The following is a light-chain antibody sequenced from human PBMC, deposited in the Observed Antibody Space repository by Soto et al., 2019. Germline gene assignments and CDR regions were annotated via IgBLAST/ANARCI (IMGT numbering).Light chain of an antibody. J-gene: IGLJ1*01. V-gene: IGLV2-14*01. CDR2: EVS. Sequence: QSALTQPASVSGSPGQSITISCTGTNSDVGGYNYVSWYQQHPGKAPELMIYEVSHRPSGVSNRFSGSKSDNTASLTISGLQAEDEADYYCSSYTSSSTYVFGTGTKVTVL. CDR3: SSYTSSSTYV. CDR1: NSDVGGYNY.